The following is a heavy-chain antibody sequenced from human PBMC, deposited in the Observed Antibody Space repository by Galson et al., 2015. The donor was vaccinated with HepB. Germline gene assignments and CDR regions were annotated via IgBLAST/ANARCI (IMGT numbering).Heavy chain of an antibody. V-gene: IGHV1-46*01. J-gene: IGHJ3*02. D-gene: IGHD3-22*01. CDR1: GYTFTSYH. Sequence: SVKVSCKASGYTFTSYHMHWVRQAPGQGLEWMGIINPSGGSTSYAQKFQGRVTMTRDTSTSTVYMELSSLRSEDTAVYYCARAVVYYDSTDAFDIWGQGTMVTVSS. CDR2: INPSGGST. CDR3: ARAVVYYDSTDAFDI.